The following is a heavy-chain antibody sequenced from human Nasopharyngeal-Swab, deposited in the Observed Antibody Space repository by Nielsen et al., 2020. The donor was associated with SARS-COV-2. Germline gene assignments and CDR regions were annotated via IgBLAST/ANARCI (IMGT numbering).Heavy chain of an antibody. D-gene: IGHD6-13*01. V-gene: IGHV3-7*03. J-gene: IGHJ3*02. CDR3: ARVCLDSSNCPRAFDI. CDR2: IKQDGSEK. Sequence: VRQDPGKGREWVANIKQDGSEKYYVDSVKGRFTISRDNAKTSLYLQMNSLRAEDTAVYYCARVCLDSSNCPRAFDIWGQGTMVTVSS.